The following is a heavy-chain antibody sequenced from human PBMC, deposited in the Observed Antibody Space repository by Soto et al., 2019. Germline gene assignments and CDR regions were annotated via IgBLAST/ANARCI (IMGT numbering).Heavy chain of an antibody. V-gene: IGHV3-15*07. D-gene: IGHD3-10*01. CDR2: IKSKTDGGTT. CDR1: GFTFSNAW. J-gene: IGHJ3*02. Sequence: GGSLRLSCAASGFTFSNAWMNWVRQATGKGLEWVGRIKSKTDGGTTDYAAPVKGRFTISRDDSKNTLYLQMNSLKTEDTAVYYCTTDHYYGSGAFDIWGQGTMVTVSS. CDR3: TTDHYYGSGAFDI.